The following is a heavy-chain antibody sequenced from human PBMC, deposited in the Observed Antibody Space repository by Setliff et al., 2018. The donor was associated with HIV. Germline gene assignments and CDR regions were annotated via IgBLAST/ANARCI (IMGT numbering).Heavy chain of an antibody. CDR3: ARGTYSGYAGLFDY. V-gene: IGHV4-59*11. CDR2: IYYSGST. D-gene: IGHD5-12*01. CDR1: GGSISSHY. J-gene: IGHJ4*02. Sequence: KASETLSLTCTVSGGSISSHYWSWIRQPPGKGLEWIGSIYYSGSTNYNPSLKSRVTISVDTFKNQFSLKLRSVTAADTAVYYCARGTYSGYAGLFDYWGQGTLVTAPQ.